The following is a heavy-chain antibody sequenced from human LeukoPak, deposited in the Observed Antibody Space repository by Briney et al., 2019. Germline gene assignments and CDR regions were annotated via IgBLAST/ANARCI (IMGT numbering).Heavy chain of an antibody. CDR2: VNLQGST. CDR1: GGSITNTNY. Sequence: SETLSLTCGVSGGSITNTNYWTWVRPPPGKGLEWIGEVNLQGSTNYNPSLMGRVAISVDTSENHISLQLTSVTAADTAVYYCAREGGPYRPLDYSGQGTLVTVSS. CDR3: AREGGPYRPLDY. J-gene: IGHJ4*02. V-gene: IGHV4-4*02.